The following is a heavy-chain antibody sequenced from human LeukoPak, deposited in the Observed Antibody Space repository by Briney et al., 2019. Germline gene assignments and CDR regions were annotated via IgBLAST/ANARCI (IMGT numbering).Heavy chain of an antibody. Sequence: SETLSLTCAVYGGSFSGYYWSWIRQPPGKGLEWIGEINHSGSTNYNPSLKSRVTISVDTSKNQFSLKLSSVTAADTAVYYCARDSIDGYNYGYWGQGTLVTVSS. CDR2: INHSGST. V-gene: IGHV4-34*01. CDR1: GGSFSGYY. D-gene: IGHD5-24*01. J-gene: IGHJ4*02. CDR3: ARDSIDGYNYGY.